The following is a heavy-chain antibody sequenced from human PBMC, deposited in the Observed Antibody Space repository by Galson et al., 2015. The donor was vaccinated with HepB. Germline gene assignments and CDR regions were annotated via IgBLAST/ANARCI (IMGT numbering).Heavy chain of an antibody. J-gene: IGHJ6*02. D-gene: IGHD3-10*01. CDR3: ARGQWFGELYPIYYYYYGMDV. CDR1: GFTFSSYW. CDR2: INSDGSST. Sequence: SLRLSCAASGFTFSSYWMHWVRQAPGKGLVWVSRINSDGSSTSYADSVKGRFTISRDNAKNTLYLQMNSLRAEDTAVYYCARGQWFGELYPIYYYYYGMDVWGQGTTVTVSS. V-gene: IGHV3-74*01.